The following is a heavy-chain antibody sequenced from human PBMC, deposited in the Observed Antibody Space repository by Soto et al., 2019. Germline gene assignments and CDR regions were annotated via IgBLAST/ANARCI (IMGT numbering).Heavy chain of an antibody. CDR3: ARVGHYYYGMDV. CDR2: INAGNDNT. CDR1: GYTFTTYV. D-gene: IGHD3-3*01. J-gene: IGHJ6*02. V-gene: IGHV1-3*01. Sequence: QVQLVQSGAEVKKPGASVKVSCKASGYTFTTYVMHWVRQAPGQRLEWMGWINAGNDNTKYSQKFQGRVTITRDTSPSTVYMELSSLSSEDTAVYYCARVGHYYYGMDVWGQGTTVTVSS.